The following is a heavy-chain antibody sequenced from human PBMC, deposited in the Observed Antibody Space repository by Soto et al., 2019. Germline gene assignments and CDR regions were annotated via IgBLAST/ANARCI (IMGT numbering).Heavy chain of an antibody. CDR2: IYYSGST. Sequence: QVQLQESGPGLVKPSETLSLTCTVSGGSISSYYWSWIRQPPGKGLEWIGYIYYSGSTNYNPSLKSRVTISVDTSKNQFSLKLSSVTAADTAVYYCAFGYSISWHAFDIWGQGTMVTVSS. J-gene: IGHJ3*02. CDR1: GGSISSYY. D-gene: IGHD6-13*01. CDR3: AFGYSISWHAFDI. V-gene: IGHV4-59*01.